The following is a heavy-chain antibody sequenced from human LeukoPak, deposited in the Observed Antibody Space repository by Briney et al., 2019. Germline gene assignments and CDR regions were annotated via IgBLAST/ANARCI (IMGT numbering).Heavy chain of an antibody. J-gene: IGHJ4*02. Sequence: GGSLRLSCAASGFTFNSYSMNWVRQAPGKGLEWVANMKQDGSETYYVDSVKGRFTISRDNAKNSLYLQMNSLRAEDTAVYYCARDKIVGATHFDYWGQGALVTVSS. V-gene: IGHV3-7*01. D-gene: IGHD1-26*01. CDR3: ARDKIVGATHFDY. CDR2: MKQDGSET. CDR1: GFTFNSYS.